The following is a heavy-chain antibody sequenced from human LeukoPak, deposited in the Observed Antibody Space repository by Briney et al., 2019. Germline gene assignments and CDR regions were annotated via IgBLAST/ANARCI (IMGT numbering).Heavy chain of an antibody. D-gene: IGHD5-18*01. CDR2: ISAYNGNT. J-gene: IGHJ6*03. Sequence: ASVKVSCKASGYTFTSYGISWVRQAPGQGLEWMGWISAYNGNTNYAQKLQGRVTMTTDTSTSTAYMELRSLRSDDTAVYYCARSRGYSYDYRIYYYYYMDVWGKGTTVTVSS. CDR1: GYTFTSYG. V-gene: IGHV1-18*01. CDR3: ARSRGYSYDYRIYYYYYMDV.